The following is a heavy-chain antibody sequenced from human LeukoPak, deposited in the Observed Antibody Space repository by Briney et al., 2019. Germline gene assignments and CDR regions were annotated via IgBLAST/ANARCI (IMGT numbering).Heavy chain of an antibody. V-gene: IGHV4-59*12. CDR1: SGSFGSYY. J-gene: IGHJ3*02. CDR2: IYYSGNT. D-gene: IGHD3-3*01. CDR3: ARVRFGVVNDAFDI. Sequence: SETLSLTCTVSSGSFGSYYWSWIRQPPGKGLEWIGYIYYSGNTNYDPSLKSRVTISVDTSKNQFSLKLSSVTAADTAVYYCARVRFGVVNDAFDIWGQGTMVTVSS.